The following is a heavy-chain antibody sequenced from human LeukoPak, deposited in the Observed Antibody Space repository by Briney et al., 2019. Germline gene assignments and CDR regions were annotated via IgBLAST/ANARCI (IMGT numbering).Heavy chain of an antibody. V-gene: IGHV1-8*03. CDR2: MNPNSGNT. D-gene: IGHD4-17*01. CDR1: GGTFSSYA. J-gene: IGHJ4*02. CDR3: ARGYGDDDY. Sequence: GSSVKVSCKASGGTFSSYAISWVRQATGQGLEWMGWMNPNSGNTGYAQKFQGRVTITRNTSISTAYMELSSLRSEDTAVYYCARGYGDDDYWGQGTLVTVSS.